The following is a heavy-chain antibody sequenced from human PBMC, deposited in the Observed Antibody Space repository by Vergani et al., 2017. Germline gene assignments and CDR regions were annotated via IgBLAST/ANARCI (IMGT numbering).Heavy chain of an antibody. J-gene: IGHJ6*02. V-gene: IGHV4-59*01. CDR3: AREARVEAIYYYYYGMDV. D-gene: IGHD1-26*01. Sequence: QVQLQESGPGLVKPSETLSLTCTVPGGPISSYYWSWIRQPPGKGLEWIGYIYYSGSTNYNPSLKSRVTISVDMTKNQFSLKLSSVTAADTAVYYCAREARVEAIYYYYYGMDVWGQGTTVTVSS. CDR1: GGPISSYY. CDR2: IYYSGST.